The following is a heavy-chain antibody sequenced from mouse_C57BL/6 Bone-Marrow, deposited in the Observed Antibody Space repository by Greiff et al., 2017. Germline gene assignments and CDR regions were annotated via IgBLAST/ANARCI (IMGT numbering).Heavy chain of an antibody. CDR3: AGGYYGNAMDY. CDR2: IYPGSGST. V-gene: IGHV1-55*01. D-gene: IGHD2-3*01. CDR1: GYTFTSYW. Sequence: QVQLQQPGAELVKPGASVKMSCKASGYTFTSYWITWVKQRPGQGLEWIGDIYPGSGSTNYNEKFKSKAKLTVDTSSSTAYMQLSSLTSEDSAVYYCAGGYYGNAMDYWGQGTSVTVSS. J-gene: IGHJ4*01.